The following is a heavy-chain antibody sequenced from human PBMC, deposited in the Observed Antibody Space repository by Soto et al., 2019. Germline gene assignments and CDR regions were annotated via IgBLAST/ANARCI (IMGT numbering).Heavy chain of an antibody. CDR1: GFTFSSYG. Sequence: QVQLVESGGGVVQPGRSLRLSCAASGFTFSSYGMHWVRQAPGKGLEWVAVISYDGSNKYYADSVKGRFTISRDNSKNTLYLQMNRLRAEDTAVYYCAKEREYSGYQYYFDYWGQGTLVTVSS. V-gene: IGHV3-30*18. CDR2: ISYDGSNK. CDR3: AKEREYSGYQYYFDY. J-gene: IGHJ4*02. D-gene: IGHD5-12*01.